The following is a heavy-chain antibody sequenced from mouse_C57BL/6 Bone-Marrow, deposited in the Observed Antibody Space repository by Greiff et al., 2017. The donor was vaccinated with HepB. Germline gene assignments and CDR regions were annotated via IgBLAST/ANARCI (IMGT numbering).Heavy chain of an antibody. J-gene: IGHJ1*03. Sequence: VQLQQPGAELVKPGASVKLSCKASGYTFTSYWMQWVKQRPGQGLEWIGEIDPSDSYTNYNQKFKGKATLTVDTSSSTAYMQLSSLTSEDSAVYYCARNYDSWYFDVWGTGTTVTVSS. CDR2: IDPSDSYT. CDR1: GYTFTSYW. V-gene: IGHV1-50*01. D-gene: IGHD1-1*01. CDR3: ARNYDSWYFDV.